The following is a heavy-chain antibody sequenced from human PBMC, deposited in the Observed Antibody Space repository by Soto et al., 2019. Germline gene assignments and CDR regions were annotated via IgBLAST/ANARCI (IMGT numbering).Heavy chain of an antibody. CDR3: AVLIEFMISFFFDY. Sequence: GSGPTLVNPTQTLTLTCTFSGLSLSTSGVGVGWIRQPPGKALEWLALIYWDDDNRYSPSLQSRLTITKDTSKNQVVLTMTNMDPVDTATYYCAVLIEFMISFFFDYWGQGTLVTVSS. J-gene: IGHJ4*02. V-gene: IGHV2-5*02. CDR1: GLSLSTSGVG. D-gene: IGHD3-16*01. CDR2: IYWDDDN.